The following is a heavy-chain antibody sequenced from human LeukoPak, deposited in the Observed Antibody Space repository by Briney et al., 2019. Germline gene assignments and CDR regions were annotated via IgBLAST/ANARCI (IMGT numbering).Heavy chain of an antibody. V-gene: IGHV3-7*01. Sequence: GGSLRLSCAASGFTFSSYWMSWVRQAPGKGLEWVANIKHDGSETYYVDSVKGRFTISRDNAKNSLYLQMNSLRAEDTAVYYCATVCAVFGECDVFEYWGQGTLVTVSS. D-gene: IGHD3-10*02. CDR3: ATVCAVFGECDVFEY. CDR2: IKHDGSET. CDR1: GFTFSSYW. J-gene: IGHJ4*02.